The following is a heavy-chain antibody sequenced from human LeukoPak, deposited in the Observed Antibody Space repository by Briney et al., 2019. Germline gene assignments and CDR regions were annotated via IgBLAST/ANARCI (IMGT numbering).Heavy chain of an antibody. J-gene: IGHJ4*02. D-gene: IGHD2-15*01. V-gene: IGHV4-30-2*01. CDR2: IYHSGST. CDR3: ARSYCSGGSCNFDY. Sequence: PSQTLSLTCAVSGGSISSGGYSWSWIRQPPGKGLEWIGYIYHSGSTYYNPSLKSRVTISVDRSKNQFSLKLSSVTAADTAVYYCARSYCSGGSCNFDYWGQGTLVTVSS. CDR1: GGSISSGGYS.